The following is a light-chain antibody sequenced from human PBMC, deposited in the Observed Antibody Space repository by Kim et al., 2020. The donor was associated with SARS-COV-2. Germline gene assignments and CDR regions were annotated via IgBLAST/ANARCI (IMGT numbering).Light chain of an antibody. CDR2: LGT. Sequence: DIVMIQSPLSLPVTPGEPASISCRSSQSLLHSNGYDYLDWYLQKPGQSPQLLIYLGTYRASGVPVRFSGSGSGTDFTLKISKVEAGDVGVYYCMQALQTSYTFGQGTKLEI. CDR3: MQALQTSYT. V-gene: IGKV2-28*01. CDR1: QSLLHSNGYDY. J-gene: IGKJ2*01.